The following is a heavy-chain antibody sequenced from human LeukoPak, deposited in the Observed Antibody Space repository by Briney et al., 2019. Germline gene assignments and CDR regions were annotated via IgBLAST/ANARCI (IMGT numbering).Heavy chain of an antibody. J-gene: IGHJ4*02. CDR3: ARISRDSSGSKLDY. Sequence: PSETLSLTCAVYGGSFSGYYWSWIRQPPGKGLEWIGEINHSGSTNYNPSLKSRVTISVDTPKNQFSLKLSSVTAADTAVYYCARISRDSSGSKLDYWGQGTLVTVSS. CDR1: GGSFSGYY. V-gene: IGHV4-34*01. D-gene: IGHD3-22*01. CDR2: INHSGST.